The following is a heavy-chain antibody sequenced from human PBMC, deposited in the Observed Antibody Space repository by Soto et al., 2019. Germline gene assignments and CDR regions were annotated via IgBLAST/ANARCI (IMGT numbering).Heavy chain of an antibody. CDR3: ARMYSSGSGWFHP. CDR1: GYSITAGGYY. V-gene: IGHV4-31*03. CDR2: FYSSGSI. J-gene: IGHJ5*02. Sequence: SETLSLTCFVSGYSITAGGYYWSWIRHHPGKGLEWIGSFYSSGSIIYNPSLRSRVSISGDTSSNRFSMSLTSVTAADTARYYCARMYSSGSGWFHPWGQGTLVTVSS. D-gene: IGHD6-19*01.